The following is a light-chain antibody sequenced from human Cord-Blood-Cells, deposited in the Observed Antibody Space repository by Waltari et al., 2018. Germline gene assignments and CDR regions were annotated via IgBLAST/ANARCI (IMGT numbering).Light chain of an antibody. CDR3: QQSYSTPYT. CDR1: QRISSY. Sequence: DIQMTQSPSSLSASVGDRVTITCRASQRISSYLNWYQHKPGKAPKLLIYAASSLQSGVPSRFSGSGSWKDFTLTISSLQPEDFATYYCQQSYSTPYTFGQGTKLEIK. J-gene: IGKJ2*01. CDR2: AAS. V-gene: IGKV1-39*01.